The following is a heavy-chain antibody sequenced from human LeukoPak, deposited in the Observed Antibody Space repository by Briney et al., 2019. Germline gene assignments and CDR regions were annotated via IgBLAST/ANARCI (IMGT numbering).Heavy chain of an antibody. CDR1: GGSITTHY. CDR2: ICYSGGT. J-gene: IGHJ4*02. Sequence: PSETLSLTCTVSGGSITTHYWSWIRQPPGKGLEWIGYICYSGGTNYNPSLKSRVTISLDTSKSQFSLKLSSMSAADTAVYYCARVGDTSGYFYYLDYWGQGTLVTVSS. V-gene: IGHV4-59*11. CDR3: ARVGDTSGYFYYLDY. D-gene: IGHD3-22*01.